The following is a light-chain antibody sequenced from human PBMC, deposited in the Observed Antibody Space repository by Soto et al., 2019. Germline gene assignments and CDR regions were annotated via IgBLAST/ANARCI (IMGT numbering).Light chain of an antibody. CDR1: QSLANSR. CDR3: HQYQTSPWT. V-gene: IGKV3-20*01. CDR2: DVS. J-gene: IGKJ1*01. Sequence: EIVLTPSPGTLSLSPGETAILSYRASQSLANSRLAWYQQKPGQAPRLLIYDVSSRATGIPDRFSGSGSGTDFTLSISRLEPEDFAVYFCHQYQTSPWTFGRGTKVDIK.